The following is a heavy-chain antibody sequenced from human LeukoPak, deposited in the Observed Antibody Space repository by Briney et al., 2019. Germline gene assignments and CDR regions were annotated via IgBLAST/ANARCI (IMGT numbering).Heavy chain of an antibody. V-gene: IGHV3-21*01. J-gene: IGHJ3*02. Sequence: GGSLRLSCAASGFTFSGYAMNWVRQAPGKGLEWVSSISSSSSYIYYADSVKGRFTISRDNAKNSLYLQMNSLRAEDTAVYYCARATADVGAIDAFDIWGQGTMVTVSS. CDR3: ARATADVGAIDAFDI. CDR1: GFTFSGYA. D-gene: IGHD1-26*01. CDR2: ISSSSSYI.